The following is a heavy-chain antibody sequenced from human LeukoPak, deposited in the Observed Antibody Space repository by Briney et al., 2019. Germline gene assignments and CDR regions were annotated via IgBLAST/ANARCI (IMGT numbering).Heavy chain of an antibody. CDR1: GFTVSSNY. D-gene: IGHD6-13*01. Sequence: GGSLRLSCAASGFTVSSNYMSWVRQAPGKGLEWLAVMSYDGSNKYYADSVKGRFTISRDNSKNTLYLQMNSLRAEDTAVYYCARGQIAAAVLGFYFDYWGQGALVTVSS. CDR3: ARGQIAAAVLGFYFDY. CDR2: MSYDGSNK. V-gene: IGHV3-30*03. J-gene: IGHJ4*02.